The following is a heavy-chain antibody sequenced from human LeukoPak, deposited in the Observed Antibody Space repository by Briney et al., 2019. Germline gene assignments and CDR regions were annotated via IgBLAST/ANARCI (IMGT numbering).Heavy chain of an antibody. Sequence: GTSLRLSCAASGFTFSSYGMHWVRQAPGKGLEWVSSISSSSSYIYYADSVKGRFTISRDNAKNSLYLQMNSLRAGDTAVYYCARRGGYSSSDYWGQGTLVTVSS. V-gene: IGHV3-21*01. D-gene: IGHD6-13*01. CDR1: GFTFSSYG. CDR2: ISSSSSYI. CDR3: ARRGGYSSSDY. J-gene: IGHJ4*02.